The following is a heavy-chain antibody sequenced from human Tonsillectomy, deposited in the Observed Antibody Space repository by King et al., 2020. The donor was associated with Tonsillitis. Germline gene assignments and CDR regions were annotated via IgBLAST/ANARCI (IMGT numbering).Heavy chain of an antibody. D-gene: IGHD6-19*01. CDR3: HLEWLDSDSADY. Sequence: QVQLVESGAEVKKPGASVKVSCESFGNTFTSYYIHWVRQVPGQGLEWMGIINPTDGSTYYTQKFQGRVTMTSDTSTSTVYMDLSSLRFEDTAVYYCHLEWLDSDSADYWGQGTLVTVSS. J-gene: IGHJ4*02. CDR2: INPTDGST. V-gene: IGHV1-46*01. CDR1: GNTFTSYY.